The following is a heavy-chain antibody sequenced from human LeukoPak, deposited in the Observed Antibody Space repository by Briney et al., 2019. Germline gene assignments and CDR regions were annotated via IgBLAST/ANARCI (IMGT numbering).Heavy chain of an antibody. D-gene: IGHD4-11*01. J-gene: IGHJ4*02. CDR1: GFTFGDYA. CDR3: TRGYSIDY. V-gene: IGHV3-49*04. CDR2: IRSKASGGTT. Sequence: PGGSLRLSCTASGFTFGDYAMSWVRQAPGEGLEWVGFIRSKASGGTTEYTASVKGRFTISRDDSKSIAYLQMNSLITEDTAIYYCTRGYSIDYWGRGTQVTVSS.